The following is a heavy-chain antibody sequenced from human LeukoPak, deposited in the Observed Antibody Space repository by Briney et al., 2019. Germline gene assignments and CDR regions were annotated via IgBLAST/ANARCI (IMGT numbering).Heavy chain of an antibody. CDR3: ARVEMATIITFDY. J-gene: IGHJ4*02. CDR1: GGSVSSGSYY. CDR2: IYYSGST. Sequence: SETLSLTCTVSGGSVSSGSYYWSWIRQSPGKGLEWIGYIYYSGSTNYNPSLKSRVTISADTAKNQFSLKLTSVTAADTAVYHCARVEMATIITFDYWGQGTLVTVSS. V-gene: IGHV4-61*01. D-gene: IGHD5-24*01.